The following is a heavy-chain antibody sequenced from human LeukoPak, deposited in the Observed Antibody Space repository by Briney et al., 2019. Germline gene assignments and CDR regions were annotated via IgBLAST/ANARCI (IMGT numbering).Heavy chain of an antibody. D-gene: IGHD3-10*01. CDR2: IHYSGST. CDR3: ARRGRESFASFDF. V-gene: IGHV4-59*08. CDR1: GGSISNYY. Sequence: SETLSLTCTVSGGSISNYYWSWIREPPGKGLEWIWYIHYSGSTNYNPSLKSRITMSVDTSTNQFSLKVISVTVADTAVYYCARRGRESFASFDFWGQGTLVTVSS. J-gene: IGHJ4*02.